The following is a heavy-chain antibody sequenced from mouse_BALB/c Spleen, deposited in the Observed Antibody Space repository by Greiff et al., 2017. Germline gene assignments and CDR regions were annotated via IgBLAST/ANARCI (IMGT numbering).Heavy chain of an antibody. CDR1: GFTFSSYA. J-gene: IGHJ3*01. D-gene: IGHD6-1*01. V-gene: IGHV5-9-4*01. Sequence: EVQGVESGGGLVKPGGSLKLSCAASGFTFSSYAMSWVRQSPEKRLEWVAEISSGGSYTYYPDTVTGRFTISRDNAKNTLYLEMSSLRSEDTAMYYCASTPFAYWGQGTLVTVSA. CDR3: ASTPFAY. CDR2: ISSGGSYT.